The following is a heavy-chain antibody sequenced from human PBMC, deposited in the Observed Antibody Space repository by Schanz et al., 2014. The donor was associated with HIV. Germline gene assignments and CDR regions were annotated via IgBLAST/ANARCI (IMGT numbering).Heavy chain of an antibody. CDR3: ASGVRGHYYYYAMDV. J-gene: IGHJ6*02. V-gene: IGHV3-20*04. D-gene: IGHD3-16*01. CDR1: GFTFDDYG. CDR2: INSDGRSA. Sequence: EVQLVESGGGVVRPGGSLRLSCAASGFTFDDYGMSWVRQAPGKGLEWVSRINSDGRSANYADSVKGRFTISRDNAKNTLILQMNSLRAEDTAVYYCASGVRGHYYYYAMDVWGQGTTVTVSS.